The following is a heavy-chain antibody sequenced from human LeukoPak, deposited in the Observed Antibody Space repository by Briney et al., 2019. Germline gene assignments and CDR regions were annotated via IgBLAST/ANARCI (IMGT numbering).Heavy chain of an antibody. Sequence: ASVKVSCKASGYTFTSYGISWVRQAPGQGLEWMGWISAYNGNTNYAQKLQGRVTMTTDTSTSTAYMELRSLRSDDTAAYYCARDVGEYCSSTSCYASDKWGQGTLVTVSS. J-gene: IGHJ4*02. V-gene: IGHV1-18*01. CDR2: ISAYNGNT. D-gene: IGHD2-2*01. CDR1: GYTFTSYG. CDR3: ARDVGEYCSSTSCYASDK.